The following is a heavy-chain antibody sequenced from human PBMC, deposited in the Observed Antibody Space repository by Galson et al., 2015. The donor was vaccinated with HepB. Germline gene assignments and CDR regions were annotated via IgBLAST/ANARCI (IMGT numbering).Heavy chain of an antibody. CDR2: IWYDGSNK. V-gene: IGHV3-33*08. CDR3: ARGWVYSSGWYAGHYYYYGMDV. Sequence: SLRLSCAASGFTFSSYGMHWVRQAPGKGLEWVAVIWYDGSNKYYADSVKGRFTISRDNSKNTLYLQMNSLRAEDTAVYYCARGWVYSSGWYAGHYYYYGMDVWGQGTTVTVSS. J-gene: IGHJ6*02. D-gene: IGHD6-19*01. CDR1: GFTFSSYG.